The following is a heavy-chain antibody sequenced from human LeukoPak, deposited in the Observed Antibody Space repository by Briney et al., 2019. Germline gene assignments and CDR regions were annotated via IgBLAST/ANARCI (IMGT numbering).Heavy chain of an antibody. CDR3: ARFGYVAAVDL. CDR2: INPAGTET. V-gene: IGHV3-7*01. Sequence: GGSLRLSCAASGFSFSAYWMTWVRQAPGTGLVWVANINPAGTETYYVYPVKGRFTISRDNAKNLLCLQMNSLRAEDTAVYYCARFGYVAAVDLWGQGTLVTVSS. CDR1: GFSFSAYW. J-gene: IGHJ4*02. D-gene: IGHD2-15*01.